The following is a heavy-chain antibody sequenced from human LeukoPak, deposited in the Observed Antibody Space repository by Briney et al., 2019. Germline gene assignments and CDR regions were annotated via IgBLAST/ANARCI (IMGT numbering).Heavy chain of an antibody. CDR1: GFTFSSYW. J-gene: IGHJ3*02. V-gene: IGHV3-30*18. CDR3: AKDPRMDAFDI. CDR2: ISYDGSNK. Sequence: GGSLRLSCAASGFTFSSYWMHWVRQAPGKGLEWVAVISYDGSNKYYADSVKGRFTISRDNSKNTLYLQMNSLRAEDTAVYYCAKDPRMDAFDIWGQGTMVTVSS.